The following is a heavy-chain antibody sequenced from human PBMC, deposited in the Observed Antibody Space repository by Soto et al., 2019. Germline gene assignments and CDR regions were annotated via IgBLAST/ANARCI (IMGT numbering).Heavy chain of an antibody. J-gene: IGHJ6*03. D-gene: IGHD1-1*01. CDR2: IYSGGST. Sequence: EVQLVESGGGLVQPGGSLRLSCAASGFTVSSNYMSWVRQAPGKGLEWVSVIYSGGSTYYADSVKGRFTISRDNSKNTLYLQMNSLRAEDTAVYYCASCRNGDYYYYYMDVWGKGTTVTVSS. V-gene: IGHV3-66*01. CDR3: ASCRNGDYYYYYMDV. CDR1: GFTVSSNY.